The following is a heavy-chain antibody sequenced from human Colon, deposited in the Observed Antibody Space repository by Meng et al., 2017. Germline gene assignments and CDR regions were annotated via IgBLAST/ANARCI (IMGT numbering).Heavy chain of an antibody. CDR2: ISSSSRYI. Sequence: EVQLVESGGGLVKPGGSLRLSCVASGFNFSSYSINWVRQAPGKELEWVSTISSSSRYIYYADSVKGRFTVSRDNGKSSLYLQMNSLRAEDTAVYYCAREWIVPAGFDPWGQGTLVTVSS. CDR3: AREWIVPAGFDP. D-gene: IGHD2-2*01. V-gene: IGHV3-21*01. CDR1: GFNFSSYS. J-gene: IGHJ5*02.